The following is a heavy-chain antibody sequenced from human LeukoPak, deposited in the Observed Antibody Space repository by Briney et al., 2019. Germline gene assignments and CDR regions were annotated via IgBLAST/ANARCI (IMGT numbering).Heavy chain of an antibody. J-gene: IGHJ4*02. CDR3: AKMVNGDYLYFDY. Sequence: GGSLRFSCAASGFTFSSYAMSWVRQAPGKGLEWVSAISGSGGSTYYADSVKGRFTISRDNSKNTLYLQMNSLRAEDTAVYYCAKMVNGDYLYFDYWGQGTLVTVSS. CDR2: ISGSGGST. D-gene: IGHD4-17*01. V-gene: IGHV3-23*01. CDR1: GFTFSSYA.